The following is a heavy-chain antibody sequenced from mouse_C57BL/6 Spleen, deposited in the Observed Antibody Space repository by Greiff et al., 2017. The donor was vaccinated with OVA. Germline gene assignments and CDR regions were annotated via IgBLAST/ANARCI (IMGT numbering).Heavy chain of an antibody. J-gene: IGHJ4*01. Sequence: QVQLQQPGAELVKPGASVKMSCKASGYTFTSYWITWVKQRPGQGLEWIGDIYPGSGSTNYNEKFKSKATLTVDTSSSTAYMQLSSLTSEDSAVYYGARRDDGYYGGAMDYWGQGTSVTVSS. V-gene: IGHV1-55*01. D-gene: IGHD2-3*01. CDR3: ARRDDGYYGGAMDY. CDR1: GYTFTSYW. CDR2: IYPGSGST.